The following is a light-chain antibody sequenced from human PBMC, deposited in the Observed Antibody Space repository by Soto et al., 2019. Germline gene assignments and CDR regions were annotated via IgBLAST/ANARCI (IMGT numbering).Light chain of an antibody. CDR3: CSYAGSSTYV. CDR2: EGS. Sequence: QSALTQPASVSGSPGQSITISCTGTSSDVGSYNFVSWYQQHPGKAPKLMIYEGSKRPSGVSNRFSGSKSGNTASLTISGLQAEDEADYYCCSYAGSSTYVFGTGTKVNVL. J-gene: IGLJ1*01. CDR1: SSDVGSYNF. V-gene: IGLV2-23*01.